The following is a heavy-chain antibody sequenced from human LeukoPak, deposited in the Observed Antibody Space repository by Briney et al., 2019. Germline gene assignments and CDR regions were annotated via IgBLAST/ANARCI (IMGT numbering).Heavy chain of an antibody. CDR2: IKSKTDGGTT. CDR3: TTSIYDSSGYYYVS. J-gene: IGHJ4*02. V-gene: IGHV3-15*01. CDR1: GFTFSSYG. Sequence: GGSLRLSCAASGFTFSSYGMHWVRQAPGKGLEWVGRIKSKTDGGTTDYAAPVKGRFTISRDDSKNTLYLQMNSLKTEDTAVYYCTTSIYDSSGYYYVSWGQGTLVTVSS. D-gene: IGHD3-22*01.